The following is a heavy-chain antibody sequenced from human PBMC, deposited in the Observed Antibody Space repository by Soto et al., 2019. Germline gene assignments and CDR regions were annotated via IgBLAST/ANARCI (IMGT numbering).Heavy chain of an antibody. CDR1: GFIFSSYW. CDR3: ARPGYCSSTSCPRPIDY. D-gene: IGHD2-2*01. CDR2: IKQDGSEK. J-gene: IGHJ4*02. V-gene: IGHV3-7*05. Sequence: GGSLRLSCAASGFIFSSYWMSWVRQAPGKGLEWVANIKQDGSEKYYVDSVKGRFTISRDNAKNSLYLQMNSLRAEDTAVYYCARPGYCSSTSCPRPIDYWGQGTLVTVSS.